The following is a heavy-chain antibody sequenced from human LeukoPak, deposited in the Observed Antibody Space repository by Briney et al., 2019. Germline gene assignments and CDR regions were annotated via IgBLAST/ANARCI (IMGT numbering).Heavy chain of an antibody. V-gene: IGHV4-4*07. J-gene: IGHJ2*01. D-gene: IGHD2-2*01. CDR2: IYSSGST. CDR1: GGSISSYY. Sequence: SETLSLTCTVSGGSISSYYWSWIRQPAGKGLEWIGRIYSSGSTNYNPSLKSRVTMSVDTSKNQFSLTLSSVSAAGTAGYYFWRGQYHLLYWYFDLWGRGTLVTVSS. CDR3: WRGQYHLLYWYFDL.